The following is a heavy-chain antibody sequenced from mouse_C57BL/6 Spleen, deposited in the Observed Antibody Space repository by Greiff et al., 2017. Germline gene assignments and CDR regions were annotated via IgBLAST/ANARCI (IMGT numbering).Heavy chain of an antibody. CDR3: VSDDGYSYYAMDY. CDR2: IRSKSNNYAT. Sequence: EVKVVESGGGLVQPKGSLKLSCAASGFSFNTYAMNWVRQAPGKGLEWVARIRSKSNNYATYYADSVKDRFTISRDDSESMLYLQMNNLKTEDTAMYYCVSDDGYSYYAMDYWGQGTSGTVSS. J-gene: IGHJ4*01. CDR1: GFSFNTYA. V-gene: IGHV10-1*01. D-gene: IGHD2-3*01.